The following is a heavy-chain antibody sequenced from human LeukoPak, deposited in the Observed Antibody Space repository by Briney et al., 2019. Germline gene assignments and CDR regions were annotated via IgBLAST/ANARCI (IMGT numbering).Heavy chain of an antibody. CDR1: GFTFSNAW. CDR2: IKSKTDGGTT. V-gene: IGHV3-15*01. D-gene: IGHD6-13*01. J-gene: IGHJ6*03. Sequence: GGSLRLSCAASGFTFSNAWMSWVRQAPGKGLEWVGRIKSKTDGGTTDYAAPVKGRFTISRDDSKNTLYLQMNSLKTEDIAVYYCTTLAAAVPYYYYYMDVWGKGTTVTVSS. CDR3: TTLAAAVPYYYYYMDV.